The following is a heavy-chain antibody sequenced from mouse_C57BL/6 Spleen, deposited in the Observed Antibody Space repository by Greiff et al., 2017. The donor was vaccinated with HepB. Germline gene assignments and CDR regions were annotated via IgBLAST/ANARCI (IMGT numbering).Heavy chain of an antibody. CDR2: ISNGGGST. V-gene: IGHV5-12*01. J-gene: IGHJ2*01. CDR1: GFTFSDYY. CDR3: ARHGAYYGSSYFDY. D-gene: IGHD1-1*01. Sequence: EVHLVESGGGLVQPGGSLKLSCAASGFTFSDYYMYWVRQTPEKRLEWVAYISNGGGSTYYPDTVKGRFTISRDNAKNTLYLQMSRLKSEDTAMYYCARHGAYYGSSYFDYWGQGTTLTVSS.